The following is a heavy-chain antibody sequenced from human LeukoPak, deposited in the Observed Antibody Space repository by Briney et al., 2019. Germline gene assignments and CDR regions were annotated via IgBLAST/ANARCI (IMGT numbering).Heavy chain of an antibody. D-gene: IGHD6-19*01. CDR2: ISWNSGSI. CDR3: AKDKEQWLVGAFDI. J-gene: IGHJ3*02. CDR1: GFTFDDYA. Sequence: PGGSLRLSCAASGFTFDDYAMHWVRQAPGKGLEWVSGISWNSGSIGYADSVKGRFTISRDNAKNSLYLQMNSLRAEDTALYYCAKDKEQWLVGAFDIWGQGTMVTVSS. V-gene: IGHV3-9*01.